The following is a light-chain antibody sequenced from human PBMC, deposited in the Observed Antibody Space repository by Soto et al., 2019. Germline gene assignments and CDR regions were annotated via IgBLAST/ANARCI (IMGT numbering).Light chain of an antibody. Sequence: EIVFTQSPATLSLSPGERATLSCRASQYVSSFLAWYQQKAGQAPRLLIYDASHRATGIPARFSGSGSGTDFTLTINSLEPEDFALYYCQQRYNWPPTFGQGTKVDI. CDR3: QQRYNWPPT. CDR1: QYVSSF. V-gene: IGKV3-11*01. J-gene: IGKJ1*01. CDR2: DAS.